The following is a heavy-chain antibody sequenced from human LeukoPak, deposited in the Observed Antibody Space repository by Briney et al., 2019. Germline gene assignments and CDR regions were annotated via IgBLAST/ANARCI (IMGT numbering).Heavy chain of an antibody. CDR1: GGSFSGYY. J-gene: IGHJ4*02. Sequence: KPSETLSLTCAVYGGSFSGYYWSWIRQPPGKGLEWIGEINHRGSTNYNPSLKSRVTISVDTSKNQFSLKLRSVTAADTAVYYCAREAHDSSGYHYYWGQGTLVTVSS. CDR2: INHRGST. D-gene: IGHD3-22*01. CDR3: AREAHDSSGYHYY. V-gene: IGHV4-34*01.